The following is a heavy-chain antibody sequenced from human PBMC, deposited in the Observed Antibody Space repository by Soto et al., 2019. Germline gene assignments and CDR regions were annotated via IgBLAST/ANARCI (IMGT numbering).Heavy chain of an antibody. V-gene: IGHV4-59*01. CDR2: IYYSGST. Sequence: SETLSLTCTVSGGSISSDYWSWIRQPPGKGLEWIGYIYYSGSTNYNPSLKSRVTISVDTSKNQFSLKLSSVTAADTAVYYCARVGYDSTYWGQGTLVTVSS. J-gene: IGHJ4*02. CDR3: ARVGYDSTY. D-gene: IGHD3-22*01. CDR1: GGSISSDY.